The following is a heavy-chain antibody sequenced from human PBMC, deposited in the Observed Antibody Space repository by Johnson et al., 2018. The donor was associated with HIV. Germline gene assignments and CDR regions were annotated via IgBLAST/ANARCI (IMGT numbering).Heavy chain of an antibody. CDR3: AKRVSGWNFGVDAFDI. J-gene: IGHJ3*02. D-gene: IGHD6-19*01. CDR2: ISYDGSDK. V-gene: IGHV3-30*04. CDR1: GFTFSSYA. Sequence: QVQLVESGGGVDQPGRSLRLSCAASGFTFSSYAMHWVRQAPGKGLEWVAVISYDGSDKYYADSVKGRFTLSRDNSKNTLYLQMNSLRAEDTAVFYCAKRVSGWNFGVDAFDIWGQGTMVTVSS.